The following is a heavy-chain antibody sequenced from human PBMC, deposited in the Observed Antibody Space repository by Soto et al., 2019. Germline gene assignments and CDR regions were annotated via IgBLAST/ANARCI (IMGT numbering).Heavy chain of an antibody. Sequence: ASVKVSCKASGYTFTSHGISWVRQAPGQGLEWMGWISAYNGNTNYAQKLQGRVTMTTDTSTSTAYMELRSLRSDDTAVYYCARDLSLEWLLSYSDYRGQGTLVTVSS. V-gene: IGHV1-18*01. CDR2: ISAYNGNT. CDR3: ARDLSLEWLLSYSDY. CDR1: GYTFTSHG. J-gene: IGHJ4*02. D-gene: IGHD3-3*01.